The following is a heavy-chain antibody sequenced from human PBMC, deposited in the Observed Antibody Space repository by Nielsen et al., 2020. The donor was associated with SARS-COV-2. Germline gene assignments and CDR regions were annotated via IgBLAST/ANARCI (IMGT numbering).Heavy chain of an antibody. CDR2: IKEDGREG. D-gene: IGHD3-16*01. Sequence: GESLKISCAASGFTFDDYGMSWVRQAPGKGLEWVANIKEDGREGYYVDSVKGRFTISRDNSKNRLYLQMNSLRVEDTAIYYCAKDLRGNWGDGAADYWGQGTLVTVSS. CDR1: GFTFDDYG. J-gene: IGHJ4*02. V-gene: IGHV3-7*03. CDR3: AKDLRGNWGDGAADY.